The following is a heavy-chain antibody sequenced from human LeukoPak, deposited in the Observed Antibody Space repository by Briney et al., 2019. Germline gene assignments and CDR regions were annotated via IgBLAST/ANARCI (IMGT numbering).Heavy chain of an antibody. CDR3: ARRTIGSGYYLGY. D-gene: IGHD3-22*01. CDR2: IYYSVST. Sequence: SEALSLSCTVSGASISSYYWSWIRQPPGKGLEWIVYIYYSVSTNYIPSLKSRVTISVDTSKNQFSLKLSSVTAADTAVYYCARRTIGSGYYLGYWGQGTLVTVSS. J-gene: IGHJ4*02. V-gene: IGHV4-59*08. CDR1: GASISSYY.